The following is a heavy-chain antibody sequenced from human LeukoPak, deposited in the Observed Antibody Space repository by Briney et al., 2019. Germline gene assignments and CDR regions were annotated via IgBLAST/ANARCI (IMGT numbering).Heavy chain of an antibody. V-gene: IGHV3-7*01. J-gene: IGHJ4*02. CDR3: ASLLGDKTIFDY. CDR2: IKRDGSGE. CDR1: GFIFGGRW. D-gene: IGHD1-26*01. Sequence: GGSLRLSCAASGFIFGGRWMSWVRQAPGKGLEWVASIKRDGSGEYYLDSVKGRFTISRDNAQNSLYLQMNSLKAEDTAVYYCASLLGDKTIFDYWGQGTLVTVSS.